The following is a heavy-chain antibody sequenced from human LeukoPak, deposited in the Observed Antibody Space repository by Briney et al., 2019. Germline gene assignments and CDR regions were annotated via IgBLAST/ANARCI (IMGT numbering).Heavy chain of an antibody. CDR3: ARVYCSGGSCYSFDY. V-gene: IGHV4-34*01. J-gene: IGHJ4*02. D-gene: IGHD2-15*01. CDR1: GGSCSGYY. Sequence: PSETLSHTCAVHGGSCSGYYWSWIRQPPGKGLEWIGEINHSGSTNYNPSLKSRVTISVDTSKNQFSLKLSSVTAADTAVYYCARVYCSGGSCYSFDYWGQGTLVTVSS. CDR2: INHSGST.